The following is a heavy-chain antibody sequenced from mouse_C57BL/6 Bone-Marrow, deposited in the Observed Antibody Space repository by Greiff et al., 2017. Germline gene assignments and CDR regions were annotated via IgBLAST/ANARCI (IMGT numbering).Heavy chain of an antibody. CDR1: GFTFSSYA. CDR3: ARDRLRTGFDY. J-gene: IGHJ2*01. D-gene: IGHD5-1*01. V-gene: IGHV5-4*01. Sequence: EVQLVESGGGLVKPGGSLKLSCAASGFTFSSYAMSWVRQTPEKRLEWVATISDGGSYTYYPDNVKGRFTISRDNAKNNLYLQMSHLKSEDTAMYYCARDRLRTGFDYWGQGTTLTVSS. CDR2: ISDGGSYT.